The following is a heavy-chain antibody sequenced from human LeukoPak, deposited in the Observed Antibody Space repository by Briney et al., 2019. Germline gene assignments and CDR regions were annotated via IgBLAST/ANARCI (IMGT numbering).Heavy chain of an antibody. Sequence: GGSLRLSCAASGFTFRNYWMSWVRQVPGKGLEWVVNINEGGNEKNYVDSVKGRFTASRNNAQNSLYLQMNSLRVEDTAVYYCARHPNSNWDYWGQGTLVTVSS. J-gene: IGHJ4*02. CDR2: INEGGNEK. V-gene: IGHV3-7*03. CDR1: GFTFRNYW. D-gene: IGHD6-13*01. CDR3: ARHPNSNWDY.